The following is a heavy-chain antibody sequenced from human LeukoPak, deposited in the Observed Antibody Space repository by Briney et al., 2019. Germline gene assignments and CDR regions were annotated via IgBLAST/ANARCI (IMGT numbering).Heavy chain of an antibody. CDR3: ARDSTDGVIPRELHPPFDY. Sequence: GGSLRLSCAASGFTFSTYAMSWVRQAPGKGLEWVSSISGSGDNTLYEDSVKGRFTISRDNSKSTLYLQMNSLRAEDTAVYYCARDSTDGVIPRELHPPFDYWGQGTLVTVSS. CDR1: GFTFSTYA. J-gene: IGHJ4*02. D-gene: IGHD1-7*01. CDR2: ISGSGDNT. V-gene: IGHV3-23*01.